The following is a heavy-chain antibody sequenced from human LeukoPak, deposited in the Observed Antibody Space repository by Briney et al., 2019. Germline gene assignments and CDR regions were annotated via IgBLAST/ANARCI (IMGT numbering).Heavy chain of an antibody. D-gene: IGHD3-16*01. CDR2: ISSSRSTI. CDR1: GFTFSSFE. J-gene: IGHJ4*02. V-gene: IGHV3-48*03. CDR3: AREGVMAPYYFDY. Sequence: GGSLRLSCAASGFTFSSFEMNWVRQAPGKGLEWVSYISSSRSTIYYADAVKGRFTISRDNAKNSLYLQMNSLRVEDTAVYYCAREGVMAPYYFDYWGQGTLVTVSS.